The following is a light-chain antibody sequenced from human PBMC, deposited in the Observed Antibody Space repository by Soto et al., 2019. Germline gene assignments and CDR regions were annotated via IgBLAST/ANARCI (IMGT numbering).Light chain of an antibody. CDR1: SSDVGGYNY. V-gene: IGLV2-11*01. CDR3: CSYAGSYTYWV. Sequence: QSVLTQPRSVSGSPGQSVTISCTGTSSDVGGYNYVSWYQQFPGKAPKLMIYDVGKRPSGVPDRFSGSKSGNTASLTISGLQAEDEADYYCCSYAGSYTYWVFGGGTQLTVL. CDR2: DVG. J-gene: IGLJ3*02.